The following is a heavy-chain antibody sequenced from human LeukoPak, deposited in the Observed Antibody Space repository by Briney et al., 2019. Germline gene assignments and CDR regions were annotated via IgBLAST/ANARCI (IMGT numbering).Heavy chain of an antibody. V-gene: IGHV1-69*02. CDR1: GYSFTSYW. Sequence: KISCKGSGYSFTSYWIGWVRQAPGQGLEWMGRIIPIFGIANYAQKFQGRVTTTADKSTSTAYMELSSLRSEDTAVYYCARTYCSSTSCPEGDWGQGTLVTVSS. CDR2: IIPIFGIA. D-gene: IGHD2-2*01. CDR3: ARTYCSSTSCPEGD. J-gene: IGHJ4*02.